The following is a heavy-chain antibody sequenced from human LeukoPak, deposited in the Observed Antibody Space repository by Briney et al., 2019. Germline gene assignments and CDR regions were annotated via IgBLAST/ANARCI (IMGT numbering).Heavy chain of an antibody. V-gene: IGHV3-33*06. CDR2: IWHDGSYE. CDR3: AKDGVGATSLDC. J-gene: IGHJ4*02. Sequence: PGGSLRLSCAASGFTFSRYGMHWVRQAPGKGLEWVAVIWHDGSYEYYADSVKGRFTISRDTSTKTLYLQMNSLRAEDTAVYYCAKDGVGATSLDCWGQGTLVTVSS. D-gene: IGHD1-26*01. CDR1: GFTFSRYG.